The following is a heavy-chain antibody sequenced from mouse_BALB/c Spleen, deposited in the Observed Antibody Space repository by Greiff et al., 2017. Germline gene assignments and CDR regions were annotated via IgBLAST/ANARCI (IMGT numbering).Heavy chain of an antibody. Sequence: VQLKESGGDLVKPGGSLKLSCAASGFTFSSYGMSWVRQTPDKRLEWVATISSGGSYTYYPDSVKGRFTISRDNAKNTLYLQMSSLKSEDTAMYYCARPGDYDEGNYFDYWGQGTTLTVSS. D-gene: IGHD2-4*01. CDR2: ISSGGSYT. V-gene: IGHV5-6*01. CDR1: GFTFSSYG. J-gene: IGHJ2*01. CDR3: ARPGDYDEGNYFDY.